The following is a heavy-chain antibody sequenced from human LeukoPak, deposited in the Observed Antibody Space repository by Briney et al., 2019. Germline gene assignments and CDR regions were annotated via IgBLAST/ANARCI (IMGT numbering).Heavy chain of an antibody. J-gene: IGHJ5*02. Sequence: EASVRVSCKVSGYSLTELSMHWVRQAPGQGLEWMGWINPNSGGTNYAQKFQGRVTMTRDTSISTAYMELSRLRSDDTAVYYCARDFRAAMVSDWFDPWGQGTLVTVSS. CDR1: GYSLTELS. V-gene: IGHV1-2*02. CDR3: ARDFRAAMVSDWFDP. CDR2: INPNSGGT. D-gene: IGHD5-18*01.